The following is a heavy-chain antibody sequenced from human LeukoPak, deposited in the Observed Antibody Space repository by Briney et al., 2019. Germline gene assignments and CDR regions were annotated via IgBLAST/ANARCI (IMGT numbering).Heavy chain of an antibody. CDR3: AKDSLPDFWSGYEMDY. CDR2: ISGDGGST. CDR1: GFTFDDYA. Sequence: GGSLRLSCAASGFTFDDYAMHWVRQAPGKGVEWVSLISGDGGSTYYADSVKGRFTISRDNSKNSLYLQMNSLRTEDTALYYCAKDSLPDFWSGYEMDYWGQGTLVTVSS. V-gene: IGHV3-43*02. D-gene: IGHD3-3*01. J-gene: IGHJ4*02.